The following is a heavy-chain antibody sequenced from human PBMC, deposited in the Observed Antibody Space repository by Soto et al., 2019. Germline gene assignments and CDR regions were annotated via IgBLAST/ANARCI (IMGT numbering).Heavy chain of an antibody. V-gene: IGHV4-39*01. Sequence: SETLSLTCTVSGGSISSSSYYWGWIRQPPGKGLEWIGSIYYSGSTYYNPSLKSRVTISVDTSKNQFSLKLSSVTAADTAVYYCARHIGNDYGDYGQGGAFDIWGQGTMVTVSS. J-gene: IGHJ3*02. CDR3: ARHIGNDYGDYGQGGAFDI. CDR2: IYYSGST. D-gene: IGHD4-17*01. CDR1: GGSISSSSYY.